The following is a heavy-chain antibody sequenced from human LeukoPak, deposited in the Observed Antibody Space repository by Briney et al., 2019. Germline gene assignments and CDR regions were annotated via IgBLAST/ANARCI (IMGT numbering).Heavy chain of an antibody. Sequence: PSETLSLTCTVSGGSISTYYWSWIRQPAGKGLEWIGQIYTTGSTNYNPSLRSRVTMSVDTSKNQFSLKLSSVTAADTAVYYCARGGDDRSGYYFDYWGQGTLVTVSS. CDR2: IYTTGST. CDR3: ARGGDDRSGYYFDY. CDR1: GGSISTYY. J-gene: IGHJ4*02. D-gene: IGHD3-22*01. V-gene: IGHV4-4*07.